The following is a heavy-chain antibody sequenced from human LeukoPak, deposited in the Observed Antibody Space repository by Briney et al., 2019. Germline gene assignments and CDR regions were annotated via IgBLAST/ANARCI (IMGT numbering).Heavy chain of an antibody. D-gene: IGHD3-3*01. Sequence: ASVKVSCKASGYTYTSYGISWVRQAPGQGLEWMGWINTNTGNPTYAQGFTGRFVFSLDTSVSTTYLQISSLKAEDTAVYYCARFPGRYYDFWSGFLGTDAFDIWGQGTMVTVSS. CDR3: ARFPGRYYDFWSGFLGTDAFDI. CDR1: GYTYTSYG. CDR2: INTNTGNP. J-gene: IGHJ3*02. V-gene: IGHV7-4-1*02.